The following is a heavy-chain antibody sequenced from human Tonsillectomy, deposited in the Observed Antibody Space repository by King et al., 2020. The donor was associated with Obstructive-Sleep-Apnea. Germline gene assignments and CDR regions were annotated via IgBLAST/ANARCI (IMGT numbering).Heavy chain of an antibody. CDR1: GFTFSSYA. CDR2: ISGSGGGT. D-gene: IGHD2-2*01. J-gene: IGHJ4*02. V-gene: IGHV3-23*04. Sequence: VQLVESGGGLVQPGGSLRLSCAASGFTFSSYAMSWVRQAPGKGLEWVSGISGSGGGTYYTDSVKGRFTISRDNSKNTMYLQMNSLRAEDTAVYYCARDRCSSISGATGIGLFDHWGQGTLVIVSS. CDR3: ARDRCSSISGATGIGLFDH.